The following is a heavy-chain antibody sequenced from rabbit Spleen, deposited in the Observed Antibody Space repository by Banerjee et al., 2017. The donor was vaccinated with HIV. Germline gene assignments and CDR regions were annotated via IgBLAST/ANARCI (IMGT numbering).Heavy chain of an antibody. CDR1: GFSFNSGYD. CDR3: ARETAGVTNGLDL. D-gene: IGHD4-2*01. CDR2: AYAGSSGST. Sequence: QSLEESGGGLVKPGASLTLTCKASGFSFNSGYDMCWVRQAPGKGLEWVACAYAGSSGSTYSATWAKGRFTISKTSSTTVTLQMNSLTAADTATYFCARETAGVTNGLDLWGQGTLVTVS. V-gene: IGHV1S40*01. J-gene: IGHJ3*01.